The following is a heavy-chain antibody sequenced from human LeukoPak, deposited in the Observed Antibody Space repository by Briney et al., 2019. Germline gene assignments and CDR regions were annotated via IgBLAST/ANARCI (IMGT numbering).Heavy chain of an antibody. V-gene: IGHV3-23*01. CDR1: GFTFSSYG. CDR2: ISGSGGST. Sequence: GGTLRLSCAASGFTFSSYGMSWVRQAPGKGLEWVSAISGSGGSTYYADSVKGRFTISRDNAKNTLYLQMNSLRAEDTAVYYCARGRLYSSSWLTGYWGQGTLVTVSS. D-gene: IGHD6-13*01. J-gene: IGHJ4*02. CDR3: ARGRLYSSSWLTGY.